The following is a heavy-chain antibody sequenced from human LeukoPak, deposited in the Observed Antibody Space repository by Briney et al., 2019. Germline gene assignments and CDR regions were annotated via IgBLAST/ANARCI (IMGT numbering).Heavy chain of an antibody. V-gene: IGHV1-46*01. J-gene: IGHJ3*02. CDR1: GYTFTSYY. CDR2: INPSGGST. D-gene: IGHD3-22*01. CDR3: ARAFRDSSGYWIHAFDI. Sequence: ASVKVSCKASGYTFTSYYMHWVRQAPGQGLEWMGIINPSGGSTSYAQKFQGSVTMTRDTSTSTVYMELSSLRSEDTAVYYCARAFRDSSGYWIHAFDIWGQGTMVTVSS.